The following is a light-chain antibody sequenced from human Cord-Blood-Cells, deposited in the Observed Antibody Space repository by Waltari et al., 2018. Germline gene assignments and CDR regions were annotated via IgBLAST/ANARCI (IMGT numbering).Light chain of an antibody. CDR3: QQRSNWPRT. CDR1: QSVSSY. J-gene: IGKJ4*01. V-gene: IGKV3-11*01. CDR2: DAS. Sequence: EIVFTQSPATLSLSPGERATLPCRASQSVSSYLAWYQQKPGHAPRLLIYDASNRATGIPARFSGSGSGTDFTLTISSLEPEDFAVYYCQQRSNWPRTFGGGTKVEIK.